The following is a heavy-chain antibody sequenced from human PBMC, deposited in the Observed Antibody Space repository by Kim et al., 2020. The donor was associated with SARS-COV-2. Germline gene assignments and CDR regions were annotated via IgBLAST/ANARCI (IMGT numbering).Heavy chain of an antibody. CDR3: VKDLGFYLPGRYYFDY. D-gene: IGHD7-27*01. Sequence: GGSLRLSCSASGFTFSSYAMHWVRQAPGKGLEYVSAISSNGGSTYYADSVKGRFTISRDNSKNTLYLQMSSLRAEDTAVYYCVKDLGFYLPGRYYFDYWGQGTLVTVSS. CDR2: ISSNGGST. V-gene: IGHV3-64D*09. CDR1: GFTFSSYA. J-gene: IGHJ4*02.